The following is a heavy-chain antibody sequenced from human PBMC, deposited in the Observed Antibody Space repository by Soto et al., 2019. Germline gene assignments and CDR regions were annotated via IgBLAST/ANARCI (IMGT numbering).Heavy chain of an antibody. D-gene: IGHD6-13*01. CDR3: ARGPRTKYSSSWYPDYYCGMDV. V-gene: IGHV3-30*03. CDR1: VFTFSSYG. Sequence: PVGSLRLSCASSVFTFSSYGMHWVRHSPGKGLEWVAVISYDGSNKYYADSVKGRFTISRDNSKNTLYLQMNSLRAEDTAVYYCARGPRTKYSSSWYPDYYCGMDVWGQGTTVTVSS. CDR2: ISYDGSNK. J-gene: IGHJ6*02.